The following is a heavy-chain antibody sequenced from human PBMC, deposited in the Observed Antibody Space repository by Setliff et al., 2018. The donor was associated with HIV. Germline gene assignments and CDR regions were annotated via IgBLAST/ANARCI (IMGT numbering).Heavy chain of an antibody. CDR1: GYTFTDHN. CDR2: INPKSGDT. D-gene: IGHD2-15*01. V-gene: IGHV1-2*02. Sequence: ASVKVSCKTSGYTFTDHNIHWVRQAPGQGLEWMGWINPKSGDTTYAQRLQGRVTMTRDTSINTAYMELNRLLYDDTALYYCVKGAGGYYDFWSQGTLVTVTS. J-gene: IGHJ4*02. CDR3: VKGAGGYYDF.